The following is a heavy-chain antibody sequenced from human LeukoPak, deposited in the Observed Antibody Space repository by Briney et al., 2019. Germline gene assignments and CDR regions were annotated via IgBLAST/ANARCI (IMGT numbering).Heavy chain of an antibody. CDR3: ARSVEDYGDYVGYYYYMDV. J-gene: IGHJ6*03. V-gene: IGHV3-53*01. CDR1: GFTVSSNY. CDR2: IYSGGST. D-gene: IGHD4-17*01. Sequence: GGSLRLSCAASGFTVSSNYMSWVRQAPGKGLEWVSVIYSGGSTYYADSVKGRFTISRDNSKNTLYLQMNSLRAEDTAVYYCARSVEDYGDYVGYYYYMDVWGKGTTVTISS.